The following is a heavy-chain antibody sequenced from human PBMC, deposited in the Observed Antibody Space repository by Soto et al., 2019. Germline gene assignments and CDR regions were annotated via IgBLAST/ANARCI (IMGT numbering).Heavy chain of an antibody. J-gene: IGHJ4*02. CDR3: ARGTRALITSFFAY. CDR1: GASISNSF. Sequence: PSETLSLTCTVSGASISNSFWTWIRQPAGKGLDWIGRISTSGTTNYNPSLKGRVTMSLHTSKSQFSLNLSSVTAADSATYYCARGTRALITSFFAYWGQGIPVTVSS. V-gene: IGHV4-4*07. CDR2: ISTSGTT. D-gene: IGHD1-20*01.